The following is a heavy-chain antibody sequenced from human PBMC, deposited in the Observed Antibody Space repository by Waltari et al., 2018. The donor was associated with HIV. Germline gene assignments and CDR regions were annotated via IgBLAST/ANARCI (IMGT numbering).Heavy chain of an antibody. J-gene: IGHJ6*02. D-gene: IGHD5-12*01. CDR1: GYTFTSYY. CDR3: ARARIVATIPGRYYGMDV. V-gene: IGHV1-46*01. Sequence: QVQLVQSGAEVKKPGASVKVSCKASGYTFTSYYMHWVRQAPGQGLEWMVIINPSGGRTSDAQKFQGRVTMTRETYTSTVYMELSSLRSEDTAVYYCARARIVATIPGRYYGMDVWGQGTTVTVSS. CDR2: INPSGGRT.